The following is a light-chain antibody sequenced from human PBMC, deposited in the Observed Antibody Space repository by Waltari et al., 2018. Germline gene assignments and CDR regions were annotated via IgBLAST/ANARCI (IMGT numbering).Light chain of an antibody. CDR3: QQYYTPLLT. V-gene: IGKV4-1*01. CDR2: WAS. J-gene: IGKJ3*01. CDR1: QSVLYRSNNMNY. Sequence: DIVMTQSPDSLAVSLGERATINCKSSQSVLYRSNNMNYLAWYQQKPGQPPKLLIYWASTRESGVPDRCSGSGSGTDFTLTISSLQAEDVAVYYCQQYYTPLLTFGPGTKVDIK.